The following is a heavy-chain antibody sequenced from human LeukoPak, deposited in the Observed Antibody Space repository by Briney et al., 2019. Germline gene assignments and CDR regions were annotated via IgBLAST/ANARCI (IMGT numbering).Heavy chain of an antibody. D-gene: IGHD3-16*02. J-gene: IGHJ1*01. CDR1: GLTFSTYA. Sequence: GGSLRLSCAASGLTFSTYAIHWVRQAPGEGLEWVAVIWFDGSGQYYADSVKGRFIISRDNSKSTSNLQLNSLGAEDTAVYYCAREGDSRWGELSPWGQGTLVTVSS. V-gene: IGHV3-33*01. CDR3: AREGDSRWGELSP. CDR2: IWFDGSGQ.